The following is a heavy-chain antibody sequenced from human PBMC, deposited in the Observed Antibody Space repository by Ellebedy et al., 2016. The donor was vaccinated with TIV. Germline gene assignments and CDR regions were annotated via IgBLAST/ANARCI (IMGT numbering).Heavy chain of an antibody. Sequence: GGSLRLSCAASGFTFSDHYMDWVRQASGKGLEWVGLIRSKAYGGTTEYAASVKGRFTISRDDSKNSLYLQMNSLKTEDTAVYYCARAGDIVVVPAGLYGMDVWGQGTTVTVSS. CDR3: ARAGDIVVVPAGLYGMDV. D-gene: IGHD2-2*01. CDR2: IRSKAYGGTT. J-gene: IGHJ6*02. V-gene: IGHV3-72*01. CDR1: GFTFSDHY.